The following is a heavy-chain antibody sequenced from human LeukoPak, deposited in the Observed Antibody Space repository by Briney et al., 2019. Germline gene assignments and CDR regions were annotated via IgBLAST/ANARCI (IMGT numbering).Heavy chain of an antibody. CDR2: INPNSGAT. CDR1: GYTFTDYY. V-gene: IGHV1-2*02. J-gene: IGHJ6*02. CDR3: ARGREWNYYAHYYGMDV. D-gene: IGHD3-10*01. Sequence: ASVKVSCKASGYTFTDYYMHWVRQAPGRGLEWMAWINPNSGATTYAQKFQGRVTMTRDTSISTAYMELSRLTSDDTAVYYCARGREWNYYAHYYGMDVWGQGTTVTVSS.